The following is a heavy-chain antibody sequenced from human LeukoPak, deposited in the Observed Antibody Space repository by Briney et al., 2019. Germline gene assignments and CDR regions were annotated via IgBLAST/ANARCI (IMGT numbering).Heavy chain of an antibody. J-gene: IGHJ4*02. V-gene: IGHV3-7*03. CDR3: AKEVTRWVDY. Sequence: GSLRLSCAASGFTFSSSWMSWVRQAPGKGLEWVANIKQDGSEKYYVDSVKGRFTISRDNAKNSLYLQMNSLRAEDTAVYYCAKEVTRWVDYWGQGTLVTVSS. CDR2: IKQDGSEK. D-gene: IGHD4-23*01. CDR1: GFTFSSSW.